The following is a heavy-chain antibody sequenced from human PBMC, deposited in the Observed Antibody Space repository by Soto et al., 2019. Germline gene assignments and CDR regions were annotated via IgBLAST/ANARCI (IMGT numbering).Heavy chain of an antibody. CDR3: ARQGFGALHGLVDV. J-gene: IGHJ6*02. CDR1: GGSISSYH. V-gene: IGHV4-59*08. Sequence: PSETLSLTCTVSGGSISSYHWSWIRQTPGKGLEWIGYVHYSWGSNYNPSLKSRVAISLDTSKSQFSLKLTSVTATDTAVYYCARQGFGALHGLVDVWDQGTTVTVS. D-gene: IGHD3-10*01. CDR2: VHYSWGS.